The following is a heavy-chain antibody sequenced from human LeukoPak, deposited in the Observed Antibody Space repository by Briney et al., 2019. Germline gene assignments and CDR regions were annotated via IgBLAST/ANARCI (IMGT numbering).Heavy chain of an antibody. CDR1: GVTFRNHW. V-gene: IGHV3-74*01. J-gene: IGHJ4*02. CDR3: ARNHWGIDY. CDR2: INYDGSDT. D-gene: IGHD3-16*01. Sequence: PGGSLRLSCAASGVTFRNHWMDGGREGPGEGVGRGARINYDGSDTSHADSVEGRFTISRDNAKDTLYLQMTSLRVEATAVYYCARNHWGIDYWGQGTLVAVSS.